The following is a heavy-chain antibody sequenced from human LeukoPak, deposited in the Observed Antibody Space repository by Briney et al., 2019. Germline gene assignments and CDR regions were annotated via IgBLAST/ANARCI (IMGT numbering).Heavy chain of an antibody. CDR1: GYTFTSYG. CDR2: INPNSGGT. Sequence: ASVKVSCKASGYTFTSYGISWVRQAPGQGLEWMGRINPNSGGTDYAQKLQGRVTMTRDMSISTAYMELSRLRSDDTAVYYCAREMTTIENDYWGQGTLVTVSS. J-gene: IGHJ4*02. CDR3: AREMTTIENDY. V-gene: IGHV1-2*02. D-gene: IGHD5-24*01.